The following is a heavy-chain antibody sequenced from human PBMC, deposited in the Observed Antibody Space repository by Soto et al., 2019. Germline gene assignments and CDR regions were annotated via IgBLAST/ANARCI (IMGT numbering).Heavy chain of an antibody. Sequence: QVHLVQSGAEVRKPGASLRVSCKASGFTFTTYGISWVRQAPGXXPXWLGWISAHNGHTNYTQKLQGRVTMTTDRSTXXXYXXXKSXRSDDTAIYYCATIPMTAVTTGRYYYGMDVWGQGTTVTVSS. V-gene: IGHV1-18*01. CDR3: ATIPMTAVTTGRYYYGMDV. D-gene: IGHD4-17*01. CDR2: ISAHNGHT. CDR1: GFTFTTYG. J-gene: IGHJ6*02.